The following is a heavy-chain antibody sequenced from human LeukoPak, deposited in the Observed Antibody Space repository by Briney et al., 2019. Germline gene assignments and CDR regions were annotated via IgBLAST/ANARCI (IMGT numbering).Heavy chain of an antibody. Sequence: PSETLSLTCTVSGGSISSGGYYWSWIRQHPGKGLEWIGYIYYSGSTYYNPSLKSRVTISVDTSKNQFSLKLSSVTAADTAVYYCARADCSSTSCPNDYWGQGTLVTVSS. CDR3: ARADCSSTSCPNDY. CDR2: IYYSGST. V-gene: IGHV4-31*03. CDR1: GGSISSGGYY. J-gene: IGHJ4*02. D-gene: IGHD2-2*01.